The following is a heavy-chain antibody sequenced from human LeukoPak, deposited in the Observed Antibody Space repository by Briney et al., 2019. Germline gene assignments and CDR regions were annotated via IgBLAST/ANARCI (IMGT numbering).Heavy chain of an antibody. CDR3: AGSSSRKYFQH. V-gene: IGHV4-30-2*01. J-gene: IGHJ1*01. CDR1: GGSISSGGYY. CDR2: IYHSGST. D-gene: IGHD6-13*01. Sequence: SETLSLTCTVSGGSISSGGYYWSWIRQPPGRGLEWIGYIYHSGSTYYNPSLKSRVTISVDTSKNQFSLKLSSVTAADTAVYYCAGSSSRKYFQHWGQGTLVTVSS.